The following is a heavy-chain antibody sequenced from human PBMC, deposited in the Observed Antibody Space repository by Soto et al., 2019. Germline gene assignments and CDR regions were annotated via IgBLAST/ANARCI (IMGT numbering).Heavy chain of an antibody. CDR3: PRGPDSGYLPY. Sequence: EVQLVESGGGLVQPGGSLRLSCAASGFAFSSYEMNWVRQAPGKGLEWVSYISFSGSIMYYADSVKGRFTVSRDNARNVLHLQMNSPRADDTADYYCPRGPDSGYLPYCGQGTLVTVSS. CDR1: GFAFSSYE. CDR2: ISFSGSIM. V-gene: IGHV3-48*03. J-gene: IGHJ4*02. D-gene: IGHD3-22*01.